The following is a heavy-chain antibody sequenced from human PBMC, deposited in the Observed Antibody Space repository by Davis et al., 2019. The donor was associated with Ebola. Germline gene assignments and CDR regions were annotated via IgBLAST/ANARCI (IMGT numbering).Heavy chain of an antibody. V-gene: IGHV3-30*03. CDR3: ATYSSSWPGVDYFDY. D-gene: IGHD6-13*01. CDR2: ISYDGSNK. CDR1: GFTFSSYG. J-gene: IGHJ4*02. Sequence: GESLKISCAASGFTFSSYGMHWVRQAPGKGLEWVAVISYDGSNKYYADSVKGRFTISRDNSKNTLYLQMNSLRAEDTAVYYCATYSSSWPGVDYFDYWGQGTLVTVSS.